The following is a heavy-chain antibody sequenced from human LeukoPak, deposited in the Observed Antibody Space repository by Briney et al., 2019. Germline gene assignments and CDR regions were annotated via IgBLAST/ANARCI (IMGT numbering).Heavy chain of an antibody. CDR3: ATGRGYYFHY. J-gene: IGHJ4*02. Sequence: ASAKVSCKVSGYTLSELSMHWVRQVPGKGLEWMGGFDPEDGETVYAETFQARVTMTEDTSTDTAHMELSNVTSGDTAIYYCATGRGYYFHYWGQGTLVIVSS. CDR1: GYTLSELS. CDR2: FDPEDGET. V-gene: IGHV1-24*01.